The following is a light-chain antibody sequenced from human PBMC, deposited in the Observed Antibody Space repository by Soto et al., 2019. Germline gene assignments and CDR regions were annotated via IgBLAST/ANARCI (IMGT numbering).Light chain of an antibody. J-gene: IGKJ1*01. Sequence: DIQITQSPSSLSASVGDRVTITCRASQSISGYLNWYQQRPGKAPKLLIYAASSPQSGVPSRFSGSGSGTDFTLTISSLQPEDFATYFCQQTYSTPQTFGQGTKV. CDR3: QQTYSTPQT. CDR2: AAS. V-gene: IGKV1-39*01. CDR1: QSISGY.